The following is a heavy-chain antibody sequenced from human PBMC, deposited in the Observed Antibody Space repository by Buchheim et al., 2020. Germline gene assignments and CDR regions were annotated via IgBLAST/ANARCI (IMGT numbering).Heavy chain of an antibody. CDR1: GFTFRDYY. V-gene: IGHV3-72*01. D-gene: IGHD3-3*01. Sequence: EVQLVASGGGLVQPGGSLRLSCAASGFTFRDYYMDWVRQSPGRGLEWIARSRNKGESYITDYRASVKGRFTVSRDEEKNSLYLQMNSLRTEDTAVYYCAGRSAPSHFDYWGQGTL. CDR2: SRNKGESYIT. J-gene: IGHJ4*02. CDR3: AGRSAPSHFDY.